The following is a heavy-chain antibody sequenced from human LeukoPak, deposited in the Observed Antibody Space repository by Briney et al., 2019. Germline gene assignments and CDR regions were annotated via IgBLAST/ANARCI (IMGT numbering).Heavy chain of an antibody. Sequence: GGSLRLSCAASGFTFSDYYMSWIRQAPGKGLEWVSYISSSGSTIYYADSVKGRFTISRDNAKNSLYLQMNSLRAEDTAVYYCARDLSASDNWFDPWGQGTLVTVSS. CDR3: ARDLSASDNWFDP. D-gene: IGHD2-2*01. J-gene: IGHJ5*02. CDR1: GFTFSDYY. CDR2: ISSSGSTI. V-gene: IGHV3-11*01.